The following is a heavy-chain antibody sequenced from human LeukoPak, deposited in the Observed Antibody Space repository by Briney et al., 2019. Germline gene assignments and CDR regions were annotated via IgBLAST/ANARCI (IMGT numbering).Heavy chain of an antibody. J-gene: IGHJ4*02. V-gene: IGHV3-43*01. CDR3: ATGSTSSYYHFDY. Sequence: PGGSLRLSCAASGFIFDDCTMHWVRQAPGKNLEWVSLITWDGSSTDYSDSVKGRFTISRDNNKNSLFLQMNGLRTEDSAFYYCATGSTSSYYHFDYWGRGTLVTVSS. CDR2: ITWDGSST. CDR1: GFIFDDCT. D-gene: IGHD1-26*01.